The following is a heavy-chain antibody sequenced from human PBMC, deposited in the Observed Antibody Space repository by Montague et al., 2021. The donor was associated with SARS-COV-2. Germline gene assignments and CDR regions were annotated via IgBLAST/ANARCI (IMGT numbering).Heavy chain of an antibody. D-gene: IGHD1-26*01. CDR3: ARARRGSYYSSFDY. V-gene: IGHV3-30*04. CDR1: GFTFSSYA. Sequence: SLRLSCAASGFTFSSYAMHWVRQAPGKGLEWVTVISYDENNKYYADSVRGRFTISRDNSKNTLYLQMSSLRAEDTAVYYCARARRGSYYSSFDYWGQGTLVTVSS. J-gene: IGHJ4*02. CDR2: ISYDENNK.